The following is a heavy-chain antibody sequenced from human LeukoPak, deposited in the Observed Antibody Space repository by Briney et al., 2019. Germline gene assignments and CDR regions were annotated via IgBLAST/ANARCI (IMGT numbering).Heavy chain of an antibody. Sequence: PGGSLRLSCAASGFTFSSYSMNWVRQAPGKGLEWVSYISSSSSVIYYAASVRGRFTISRDNAKNSLSLQMNSLRDEDSAVYYCTRDLRSNYWGQGTLVTVAS. CDR1: GFTFSSYS. J-gene: IGHJ4*02. D-gene: IGHD3/OR15-3a*01. V-gene: IGHV3-48*02. CDR3: TRDLRSNY. CDR2: ISSSSSVI.